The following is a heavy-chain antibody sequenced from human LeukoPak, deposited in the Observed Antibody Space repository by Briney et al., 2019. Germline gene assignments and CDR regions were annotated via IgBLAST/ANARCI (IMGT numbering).Heavy chain of an antibody. V-gene: IGHV3-21*01. D-gene: IGHD6-19*01. CDR2: ISSSSSYI. J-gene: IGHJ4*02. CDR1: GFTFSSYS. Sequence: GGSLRLSCAASGFTFSSYSMNWVRQAPGKGLEWVSSISSSSSYIYYADSVKGRFTISRDNAKNSLYLQMNSLRAEDTAVYYCARDERNSSGWYGFDYWGQGTLVTLSS. CDR3: ARDERNSSGWYGFDY.